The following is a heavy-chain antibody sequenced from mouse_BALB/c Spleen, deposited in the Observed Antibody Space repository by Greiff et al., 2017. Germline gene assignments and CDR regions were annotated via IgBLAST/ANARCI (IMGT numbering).Heavy chain of an antibody. Sequence: VKLMESGGGLVKPGGSLKLSCAASGFTFSSYAMSWVRQTPEKRLEWVASISSGGSTYYPDSVKGRFTISRDNARNILYLQMSSLRSEDTAMYYCARLLSYYFDYWGQGTTLTVSS. CDR3: ARLLSYYFDY. J-gene: IGHJ2*01. CDR1: GFTFSSYA. D-gene: IGHD2-1*01. V-gene: IGHV5-6-5*01. CDR2: ISSGGST.